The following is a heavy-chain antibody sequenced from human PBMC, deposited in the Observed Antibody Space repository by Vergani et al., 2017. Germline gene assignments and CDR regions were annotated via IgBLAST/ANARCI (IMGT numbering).Heavy chain of an antibody. CDR1: GFTFSSYS. D-gene: IGHD6-6*01. V-gene: IGHV3-48*02. J-gene: IGHJ6*02. Sequence: EVQLLESGGGLVQPGGSLRLSCAASGFTFSSYSMNWVRQAPGKGLEWVSYISSSSSTIYYADSVKGRFTISRDNAKNSLYLQMNSLRDEDTAVYYCARGGGLQLGTQDCYGMDVWGQGTTVTVSS. CDR2: ISSSSSTI. CDR3: ARGGGLQLGTQDCYGMDV.